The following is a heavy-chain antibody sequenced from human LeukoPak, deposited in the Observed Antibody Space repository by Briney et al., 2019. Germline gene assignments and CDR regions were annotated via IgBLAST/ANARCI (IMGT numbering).Heavy chain of an antibody. Sequence: GGSLRLSCGASGFTFSSHWMSWVRQAPGKGLEWVANIKQDGSEKYYVDSVKGRFTISRDNAKNSLYLQMNSLRAEDTAVYYCARDRPMVRGVIIKTDYYYGMDVWGQGTTVTVSS. J-gene: IGHJ6*02. CDR2: IKQDGSEK. CDR3: ARDRPMVRGVIIKTDYYYGMDV. D-gene: IGHD3-10*01. V-gene: IGHV3-7*01. CDR1: GFTFSSHW.